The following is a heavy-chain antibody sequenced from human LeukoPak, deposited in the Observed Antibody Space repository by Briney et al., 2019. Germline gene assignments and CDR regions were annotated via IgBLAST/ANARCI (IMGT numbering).Heavy chain of an antibody. Sequence: PGGSLRLSCAASGFTFSSYEMNWVRQAPGKGLEWVSYISSSGSTIYYADSLKGRFTISRDNAKNSLYLQMNSLGAEDTAVYYCVRARGGDYVGHWGQGTLVTVSS. D-gene: IGHD4-17*01. V-gene: IGHV3-48*03. J-gene: IGHJ5*02. CDR1: GFTFSSYE. CDR2: ISSSGSTI. CDR3: VRARGGDYVGH.